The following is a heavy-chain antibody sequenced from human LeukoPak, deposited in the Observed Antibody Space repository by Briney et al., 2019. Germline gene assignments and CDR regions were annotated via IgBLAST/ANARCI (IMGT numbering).Heavy chain of an antibody. D-gene: IGHD6-19*01. Sequence: GGSLRLSCAASGFTFSSYAMSWVRQAPGKGLEWVSAISGSGGSTYYADSVKGRSTISRDNSKNTLYLQMNSLRVEDTAVFYCARSRSGWSRFDSWGQGTLLTVSS. CDR1: GFTFSSYA. CDR3: ARSRSGWSRFDS. V-gene: IGHV3-23*01. J-gene: IGHJ4*02. CDR2: ISGSGGST.